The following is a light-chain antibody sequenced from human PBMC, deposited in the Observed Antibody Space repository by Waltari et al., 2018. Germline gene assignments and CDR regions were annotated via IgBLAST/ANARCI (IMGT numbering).Light chain of an antibody. V-gene: IGLV2-14*03. CDR1: SSYVGTYDY. J-gene: IGLJ1*01. CDR3: SSYTTSSTVYV. CDR2: DVT. Sequence: QSALTQPASVSGSPGQSITISCTGTSSYVGTYDYVSWYQQHPGKAPKLMIYDVTKRPSGIANRSSGSKSGNTASLTISGLQAEDEADYYCSSYTTSSTVYVFGTGTKVTVL.